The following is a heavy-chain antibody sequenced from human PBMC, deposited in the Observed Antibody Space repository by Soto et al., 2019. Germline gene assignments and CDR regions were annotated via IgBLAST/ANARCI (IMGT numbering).Heavy chain of an antibody. CDR1: GFTFSNAW. CDR2: IKSKTDGGTT. V-gene: IGHV3-15*01. Sequence: GGSLRLSCAASGFTFSNAWMSWVRQAPGKGLEWVGRIKSKTDGGTTDYAAPVKGRFTISRDDSKNTLYLQMNSLKTEDTAVYYCTTEIDGFGVGGPSRDYYYMDVWGKGTTVTVSS. J-gene: IGHJ6*03. D-gene: IGHD3-3*01. CDR3: TTEIDGFGVGGPSRDYYYMDV.